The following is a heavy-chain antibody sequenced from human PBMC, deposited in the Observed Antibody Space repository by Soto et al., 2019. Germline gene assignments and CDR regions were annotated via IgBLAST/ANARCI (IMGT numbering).Heavy chain of an antibody. V-gene: IGHV5-51*01. D-gene: IGHD4-4*01. CDR2: IFPRDSGT. J-gene: IGHJ4*03. CDR1: GYTFTNYW. CDR3: ARLGSLLQPIDI. Sequence: PGESLKISCQASGYTFTNYWIGWVRQMPGGGLEWMGLIFPRDSGTSYSPSFEGQVTISSDNAIAAAYLQWRGLEASDAAIFCCARLGSLLQPIDIWGQGSRVTVAS.